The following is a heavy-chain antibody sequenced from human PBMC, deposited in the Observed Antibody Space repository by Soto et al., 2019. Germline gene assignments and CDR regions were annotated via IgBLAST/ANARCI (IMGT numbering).Heavy chain of an antibody. Sequence: QVQLVQSGAEVKKPGSSVKVSCKASGGTFSSYTITWVRQAPGQGLEWMGGITPMFGTPNYGQKFRGRVTITADESTSTAYMELSSLRSEDTAMYFCARDGTLYDSRAYYYLYWGQGTLVTVSS. CDR2: ITPMFGTP. J-gene: IGHJ4*02. D-gene: IGHD3-22*01. CDR3: ARDGTLYDSRAYYYLY. V-gene: IGHV1-69*01. CDR1: GGTFSSYT.